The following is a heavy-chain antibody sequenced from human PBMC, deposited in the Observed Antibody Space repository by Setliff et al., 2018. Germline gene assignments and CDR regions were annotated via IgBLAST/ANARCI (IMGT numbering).Heavy chain of an antibody. Sequence: GGSLRLSCAASGFTFSIYSMSWVRQAPGKGLEWVALIGATGGATYYADSVKGRFTIFRDNSKNSLYLQMNDLRAEDTAVYYCAKDLASWSPDRWGLGTLVTVPQ. J-gene: IGHJ4*02. V-gene: IGHV3-23*01. CDR2: IGATGGAT. CDR1: GFTFSIYS. CDR3: AKDLASWSPDR. D-gene: IGHD3-3*01.